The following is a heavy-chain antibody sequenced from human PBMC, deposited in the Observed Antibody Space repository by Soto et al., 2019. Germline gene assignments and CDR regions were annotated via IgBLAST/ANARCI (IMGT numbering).Heavy chain of an antibody. CDR2: IWNDGSNE. J-gene: IGHJ4*02. D-gene: IGHD3-22*01. CDR3: ARDQTDSGGYSDS. V-gene: IGHV3-33*01. CDR1: GFNFSSYG. Sequence: QVQLVESGGGVVQPGGSLRLSCEASGFNFSSYGIHWVRQAPGKGLEWVAIIWNDGSNEYYADSVKGRFTISRDNSKNTVYLQMSKLRAEDTAVYFCARDQTDSGGYSDSWGQGTLVTVSS.